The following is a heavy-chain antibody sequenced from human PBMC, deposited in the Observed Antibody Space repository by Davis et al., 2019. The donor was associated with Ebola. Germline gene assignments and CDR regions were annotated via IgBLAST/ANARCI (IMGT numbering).Heavy chain of an antibody. D-gene: IGHD6-19*01. CDR1: GGSISSSSYY. CDR2: IYYSGST. J-gene: IGHJ4*02. CDR3: ARRRPSSGWYYFDY. Sequence: MPSETLSLTCTVSGGSISSSSYYWGWIRQPPGKGLEWIGSIYYSGSTYYNPSLKSRVTISVDTSKNQFSLKLSSVTAADTAVYYCARRRPSSGWYYFDYWGQGTLVTVSS. V-gene: IGHV4-39*01.